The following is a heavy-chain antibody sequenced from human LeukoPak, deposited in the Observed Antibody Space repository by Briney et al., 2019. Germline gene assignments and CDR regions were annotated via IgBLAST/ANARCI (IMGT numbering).Heavy chain of an antibody. CDR1: GFTFSNYW. D-gene: IGHD2-15*01. CDR2: IISDGSAT. V-gene: IGHV3-74*01. Sequence: PGGSLRLSCAASGFTFSNYWMQWVRQAPGKGLVWVSRIISDGSATNYADSVKGRFTISRDNAKNTLYLQMNSLRVEDTAVYYCARVRVPYCSGVSCSVDVWGQGTTVTVAS. CDR3: ARVRVPYCSGVSCSVDV. J-gene: IGHJ6*02.